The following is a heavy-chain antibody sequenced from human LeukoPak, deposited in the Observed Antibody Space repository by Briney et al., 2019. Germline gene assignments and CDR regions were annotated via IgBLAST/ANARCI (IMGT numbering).Heavy chain of an antibody. J-gene: IGHJ6*03. D-gene: IGHD6-6*01. CDR1: GGSFSGYY. CDR3: ARGNGRGSNSSRWAKYYMDV. Sequence: SETLSLTCAVYGGSFSGYYWSWIRQPPGKGLEWIGEINHSGSTNYNPSLKSRVTISVDTSKNQFSLKLSSVTAADTAVYYCARGNGRGSNSSRWAKYYMDVWGKGTTVTVSS. V-gene: IGHV4-34*01. CDR2: INHSGST.